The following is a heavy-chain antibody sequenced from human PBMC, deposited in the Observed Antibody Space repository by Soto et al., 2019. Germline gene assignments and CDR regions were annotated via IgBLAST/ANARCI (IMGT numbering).Heavy chain of an antibody. J-gene: IGHJ6*02. CDR1: GYTFTTFG. D-gene: IGHD3-10*01. V-gene: IGHV1-18*01. CDR2: INTYNGNT. CDR3: ARDLLLLWFGESKPHYYGMDV. Sequence: QIQLVQSGAEVKKPGASVKVSCKASGYTFTTFGISWVRQAPGQGLEWMGWINTYNGNTNYTRKLQGRVTMTTDTSTSTAYMELRILRSDDTAVYYCARDLLLLWFGESKPHYYGMDVWGQGTTVTVSS.